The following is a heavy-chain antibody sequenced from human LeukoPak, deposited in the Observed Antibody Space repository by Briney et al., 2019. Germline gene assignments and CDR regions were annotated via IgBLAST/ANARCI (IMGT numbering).Heavy chain of an antibody. CDR1: GYTFTSYY. V-gene: IGHV1-3*01. J-gene: IGHJ4*02. Sequence: ASVKVSCKASGYTFTSYYMHWVRQAPGQRLEWMGWINAGNGNTKYSQKFQGRVTITRDTSASTAYMELSSLRSEDTAVYYCARVREMATIGGFDYWGQGTLVTVSS. CDR3: ARVREMATIGGFDY. CDR2: INAGNGNT. D-gene: IGHD5-24*01.